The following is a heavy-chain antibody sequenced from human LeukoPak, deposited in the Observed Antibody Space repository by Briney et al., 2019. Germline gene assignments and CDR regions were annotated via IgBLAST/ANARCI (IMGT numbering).Heavy chain of an antibody. V-gene: IGHV3-11*05. J-gene: IGHJ4*02. CDR3: ARDRAPSGFYLGDFYY. CDR2: ISISSSYT. Sequence: TGGSLGLSCAASGFTFSDYYMSWIRQAPGKGLEWVSYISISSSYTKYADSVKGRFTISRDNAKKSLYLQMNSLRADDSAVYYCARDRAPSGFYLGDFYYWGQGALVTVSS. D-gene: IGHD3-22*01. CDR1: GFTFSDYY.